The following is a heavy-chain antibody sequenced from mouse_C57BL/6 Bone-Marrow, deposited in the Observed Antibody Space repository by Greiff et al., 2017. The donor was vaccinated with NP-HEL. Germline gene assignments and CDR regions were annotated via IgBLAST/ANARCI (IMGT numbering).Heavy chain of an antibody. Sequence: EVKLVESGGGLVKPGGSLKLSCAASGFTFSSYAMSWVRQTPEKRLEWVATISDGGSYTYYPDNVKGRFTISRDNAKNNLYLQMSHLKSEDTAMYYCARDELWSIWSTGTTVTVSS. J-gene: IGHJ1*03. CDR3: ARDELWSI. D-gene: IGHD1-1*02. CDR1: GFTFSSYA. V-gene: IGHV5-4*01. CDR2: ISDGGSYT.